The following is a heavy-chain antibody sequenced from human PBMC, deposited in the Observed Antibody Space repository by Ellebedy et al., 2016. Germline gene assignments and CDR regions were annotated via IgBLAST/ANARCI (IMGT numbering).Heavy chain of an antibody. CDR2: IWYDGSNK. Sequence: GESLKISXAASGFTFSSYGMHWVRQAPGKGLEWVAVIWYDGSNKYYADSVKGRFTISRDNSKNTLYLQMNSLRAEDTAVYYCARGSYYYDSSGNDAFDIWGQGTMVTVS. D-gene: IGHD3-22*01. V-gene: IGHV3-33*01. CDR1: GFTFSSYG. J-gene: IGHJ3*02. CDR3: ARGSYYYDSSGNDAFDI.